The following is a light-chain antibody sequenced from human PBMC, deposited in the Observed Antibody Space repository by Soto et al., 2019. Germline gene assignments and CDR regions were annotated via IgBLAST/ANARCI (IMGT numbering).Light chain of an antibody. CDR1: HNVANY. CDR3: QQRSNWPPIT. V-gene: IGKV3-11*01. J-gene: IGKJ5*01. CDR2: ESS. Sequence: EIVLTQSLSALSLTTGERATLSCRASHNVANYLYWYQQKPGQAPRLLIYESSNRAAGIPARFSGSGFGTDFTLTISSLEPEDAAVYYCQQRSNWPPITFGQGTRLENK.